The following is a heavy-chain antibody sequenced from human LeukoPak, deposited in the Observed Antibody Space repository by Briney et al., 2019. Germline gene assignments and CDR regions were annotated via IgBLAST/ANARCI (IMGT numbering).Heavy chain of an antibody. J-gene: IGHJ5*02. Sequence: ASVKVSCKASGYTFTSYDINWVRQATGQGLEWMGWMNPNSGNTGYAQKLQGRVTMTTDTSTSTAYMELRSLRSDDTAVYYCARKLGGAGNWFDPWGQGTLVTVSS. D-gene: IGHD3-16*01. CDR2: MNPNSGNT. V-gene: IGHV1-18*01. CDR3: ARKLGGAGNWFDP. CDR1: GYTFTSYD.